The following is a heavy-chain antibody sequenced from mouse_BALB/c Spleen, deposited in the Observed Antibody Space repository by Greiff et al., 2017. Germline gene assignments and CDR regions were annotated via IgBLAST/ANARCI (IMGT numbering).Heavy chain of an antibody. CDR2: ISSGSSTI. V-gene: IGHV5-17*02. D-gene: IGHD1-1*01. CDR1: GFTFSSFG. CDR3: ARSSYYYGSSYYYFDY. J-gene: IGHJ2*01. Sequence: EVKLVESGGGLVQPGGSRKLSCAASGFTFSSFGMHWVRQAPEKGLEWVAYISSGSSTIYYADTVKGRFTISRDNPKNTLFLQMTSLRSEDTAMYYCARSSYYYGSSYYYFDYWGQGTTLTVSS.